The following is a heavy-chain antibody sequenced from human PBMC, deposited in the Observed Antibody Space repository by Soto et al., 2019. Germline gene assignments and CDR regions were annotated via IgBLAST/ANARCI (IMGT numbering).Heavy chain of an antibody. J-gene: IGHJ5*02. Sequence: EVQLLESGGALRQPGGSLRLSCAASGFTFTNYAMTWVRQTPGKGLEWVSGISASGGLKYYADSVRGRFTVSRDNSKIILYLQMDNLRDEDTALYYCASEVRVPSGWLDPWCQGTQVTVSS. V-gene: IGHV3-23*01. D-gene: IGHD3-10*01. CDR3: ASEVRVPSGWLDP. CDR2: ISASGGLK. CDR1: GFTFTNYA.